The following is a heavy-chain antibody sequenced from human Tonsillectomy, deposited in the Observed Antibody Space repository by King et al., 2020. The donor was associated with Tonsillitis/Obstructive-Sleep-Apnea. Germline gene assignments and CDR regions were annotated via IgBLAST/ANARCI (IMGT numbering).Heavy chain of an antibody. CDR1: GYTFTGYY. CDR2: INPNSGGT. Sequence: VQLVQSGAEVKKPGASVKVSCKASGYTFTGYYMHWVRQAPGQGLEWMGWINPNSGGTNYAQKFQGRVTMTRDTSISTAYMELSRLRSDDTAGYYCAGHDYGDYESDYYYYGMDVWGQGTTVTVSS. V-gene: IGHV1-2*02. J-gene: IGHJ6*02. D-gene: IGHD4-17*01. CDR3: AGHDYGDYESDYYYYGMDV.